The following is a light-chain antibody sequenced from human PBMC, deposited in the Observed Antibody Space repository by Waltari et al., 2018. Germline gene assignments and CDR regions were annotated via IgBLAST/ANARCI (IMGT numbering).Light chain of an antibody. J-gene: IGLJ3*02. CDR2: EYS. V-gene: IGLV3-21*02. CDR1: KIGSKG. Sequence: SYVLTQPPSLSVAPGQTARITCGGNKIGSKGVHWYQQKTGQAPGLVGYEYSDRPSGSPERLSCSSSGNTATLTISRGEAGDEADYYCQGWDSSSDQGVFGGGTKLTGL. CDR3: QGWDSSSDQGV.